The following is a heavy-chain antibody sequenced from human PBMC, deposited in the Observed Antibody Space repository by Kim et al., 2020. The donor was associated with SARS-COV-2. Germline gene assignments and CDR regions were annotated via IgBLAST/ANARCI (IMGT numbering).Heavy chain of an antibody. D-gene: IGHD2-15*01. J-gene: IGHJ4*02. V-gene: IGHV3-11*05. Sequence: DSVKARFTIPRDNAKNSLYLQMNSLRAEDMAVYYCARASVVVVAASPQDYWGQGTLVTVSS. CDR3: ARASVVVVAASPQDY.